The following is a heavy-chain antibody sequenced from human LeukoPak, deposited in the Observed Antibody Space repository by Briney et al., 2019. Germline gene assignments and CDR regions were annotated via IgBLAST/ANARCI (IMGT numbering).Heavy chain of an antibody. CDR1: GFSFPYG. V-gene: IGHV3-23*01. CDR2: ITNSGENT. J-gene: IGHJ4*02. D-gene: IGHD1-26*01. Sequence: GGSLRLSCEASGFSFPYGMSWVRQAPGKGLEWVSGITNSGENTYYADSVKGRFTISRDNSKNTLYLQMNSLKTEDTAVYYCARGFVGAYDYWGQGTLVTVSS. CDR3: ARGFVGAYDY.